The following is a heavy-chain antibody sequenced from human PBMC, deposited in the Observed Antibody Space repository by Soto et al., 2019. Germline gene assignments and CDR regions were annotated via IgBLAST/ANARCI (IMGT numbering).Heavy chain of an antibody. J-gene: IGHJ4*02. CDR2: MNPNSGNT. D-gene: IGHD3-3*01. CDR1: GYTFTSYD. V-gene: IGHV1-8*01. CDR3: ARTYYDFWSGQYYFDY. Sequence: ASVKVSCKASGYTFTSYDINWVRHATGQGLEWMGWMNPNSGNTGYAQKFQGRVTMTRNTSISTAYMELSSLRSEDTAVYYCARTYYDFWSGQYYFDYWGQGPLVTVSS.